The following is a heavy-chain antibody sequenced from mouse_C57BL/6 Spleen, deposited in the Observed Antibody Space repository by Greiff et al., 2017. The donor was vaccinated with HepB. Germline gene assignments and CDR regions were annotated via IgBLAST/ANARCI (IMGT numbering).Heavy chain of an antibody. D-gene: IGHD2-3*01. CDR2: INPSNGGT. CDR3: ARGGYYSGAWFAY. Sequence: QVQLQQPGTELVKPGASVKLSCKASGYTFTSYWMHWVKQRPGQGLEWIGNINPSNGGTNYNEKFKSKATLTVDKSSSTAYMQLSSLTSEDSAVYYGARGGYYSGAWFAYWGQGTLVTVSA. V-gene: IGHV1-53*01. J-gene: IGHJ3*01. CDR1: GYTFTSYW.